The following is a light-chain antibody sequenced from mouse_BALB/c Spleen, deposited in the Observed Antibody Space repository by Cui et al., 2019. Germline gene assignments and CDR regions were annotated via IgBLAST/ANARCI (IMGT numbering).Light chain of an antibody. CDR3: QQYSSYPLT. CDR1: QNVSTA. V-gene: IGKV6-13*01. Sequence: DIVMTQSQKFMSTSVGDRVSITCKASQNVSTAVAWYQQKPGQSPKRLIYSASNRYTGVPDRFTGSGSGTDFTLTISNMQSEDLADYFCQQYSSYPLTFGAGTKLELK. CDR2: SAS. J-gene: IGKJ5*01.